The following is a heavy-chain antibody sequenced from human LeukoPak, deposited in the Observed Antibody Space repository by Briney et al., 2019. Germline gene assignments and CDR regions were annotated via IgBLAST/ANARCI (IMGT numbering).Heavy chain of an antibody. J-gene: IGHJ3*02. D-gene: IGHD7-27*01. V-gene: IGHV1-46*01. CDR1: GYTFTSYY. CDR3: AREWGNYAFDI. CDR2: INPSGGST. Sequence: ASVKVSCKASGYTFTSYYMHWVRQAPGQGLEWMGIINPSGGSTSYAQKFQGRVTMTRDTSTRTVSMDLSNLRSEDTAVCDCAREWGNYAFDIWGQGTMVTVSS.